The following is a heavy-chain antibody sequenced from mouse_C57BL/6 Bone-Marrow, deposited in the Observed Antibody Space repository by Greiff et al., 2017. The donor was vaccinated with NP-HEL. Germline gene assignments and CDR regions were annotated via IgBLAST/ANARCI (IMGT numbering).Heavy chain of an antibody. D-gene: IGHD2-3*01. Sequence: VQLQQSGAELVKPGASVKLSCKASGYTFTEYTIHWVKQRSGQGLEWIGWFYPGSGSIKYNEKFKDKATLTADKSSGTDYMELSRLTSEDSAVYICAKHEGRIYDGLEFAYWGQGTLVTVST. V-gene: IGHV1-62-2*01. CDR1: GYTFTEYT. CDR2: FYPGSGSI. CDR3: AKHEGRIYDGLEFAY. J-gene: IGHJ3*01.